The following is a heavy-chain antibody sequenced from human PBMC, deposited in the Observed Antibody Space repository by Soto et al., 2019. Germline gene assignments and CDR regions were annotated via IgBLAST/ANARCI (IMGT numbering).Heavy chain of an antibody. Sequence: GGSLGLGCASSGFTFSYYSMRWVRQAPGKGLEWVAVISYDGSNKYYADSVKGRFIISRDNSKNRLYLQMNSLRAEDTAVYYCAKGPPLDYWGQGTMVTVSS. V-gene: IGHV3-30*18. CDR2: ISYDGSNK. CDR3: AKGPPLDY. CDR1: GFTFSYYS. J-gene: IGHJ4*02.